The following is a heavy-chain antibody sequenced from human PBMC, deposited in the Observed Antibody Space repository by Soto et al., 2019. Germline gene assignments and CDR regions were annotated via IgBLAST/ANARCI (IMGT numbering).Heavy chain of an antibody. J-gene: IGHJ4*02. CDR1: GGSISSGDYY. V-gene: IGHV4-61*08. CDR2: IYHSGRT. CDR3: ARGSGLPHYFDY. D-gene: IGHD3-3*01. Sequence: PSETLSLTCTVSGGSISSGDYYWSWIRQPPGKGLEWIGYIYHSGRTNYNPSLKSRVTISVDTSKNQLSLKLSSVTAADTAVYYCARGSGLPHYFDYWGQGTLVTV.